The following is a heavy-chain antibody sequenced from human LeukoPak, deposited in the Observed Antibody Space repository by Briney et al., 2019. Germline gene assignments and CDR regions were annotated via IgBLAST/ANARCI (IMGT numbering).Heavy chain of an antibody. J-gene: IGHJ4*02. Sequence: GASVKVSCKASGGTFSSYAISWVRQAPGQGLEWMGGIIPIFGTANYAQKFQGRVTITADKSTSTAYMELSSLRSEDTAVYYCARDHEYSSSFDYWGQGTPVTVSS. D-gene: IGHD6-6*01. CDR2: IIPIFGTA. CDR1: GGTFSSYA. CDR3: ARDHEYSSSFDY. V-gene: IGHV1-69*06.